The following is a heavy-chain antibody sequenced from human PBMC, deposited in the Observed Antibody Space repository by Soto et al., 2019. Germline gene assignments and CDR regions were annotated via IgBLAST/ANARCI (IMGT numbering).Heavy chain of an antibody. V-gene: IGHV4-39*01. CDR1: GGSISSSSY. J-gene: IGHJ6*02. CDR2: IYSIGST. D-gene: IGHD6-13*01. Sequence: PSETLSLTCTVSGGSISSSSYWGWIRQPPGKGLEWIGSIYSIGSTYYNPSLKSRVTISVDTSKNQFSLELSSVTAADTAVYYCRRSSRYSTDVWGQGTKVTVSS. CDR3: RRSSRYSTDV.